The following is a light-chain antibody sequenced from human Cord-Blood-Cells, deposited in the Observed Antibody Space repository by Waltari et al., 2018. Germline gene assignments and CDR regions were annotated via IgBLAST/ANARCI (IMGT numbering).Light chain of an antibody. J-gene: IGLJ7*01. V-gene: IGLV2-23*01. CDR1: SSDVGSYNL. Sequence: QSALTQPASVSGSPGQSITIPCTGTSSDVGSYNLFSWYQQHPGKAPKLMIYEGSKRSSGVSNRFSGSKSGNTASLTISGLQAEDEADYYCCSYAGSSTLAVFGGGTQLTVL. CDR3: CSYAGSSTLAV. CDR2: EGS.